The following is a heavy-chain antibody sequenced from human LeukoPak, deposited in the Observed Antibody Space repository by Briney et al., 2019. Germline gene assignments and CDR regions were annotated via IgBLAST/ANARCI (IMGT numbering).Heavy chain of an antibody. D-gene: IGHD6-19*01. CDR2: ISAYNGNT. CDR3: ARDLSVAGTVGFDP. Sequence: ASVKVSCKASGYTFTSYGITWVRQAPGQGLEWMGWISAYNGNTNYAQELQGRVTMTTDTSTSTAYMEVRSLRSDDTAVYYCARDLSVAGTVGFDPWDQGTLVIVSS. CDR1: GYTFTSYG. V-gene: IGHV1-18*01. J-gene: IGHJ5*02.